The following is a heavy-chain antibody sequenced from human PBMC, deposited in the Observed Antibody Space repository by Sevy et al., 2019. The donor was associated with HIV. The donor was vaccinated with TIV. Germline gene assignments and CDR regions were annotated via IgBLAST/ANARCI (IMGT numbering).Heavy chain of an antibody. CDR2: IQYDGSNK. J-gene: IGHJ4*02. CDR1: GFSYSSYG. D-gene: IGHD2-21*01. CDR3: VKEGGGEGGDH. V-gene: IGHV3-30*02. Sequence: GGSLRLSCAASGFSYSSYGMHWVLQAPGKGLEWVAYIQYDGSNKDYADSVKGRFTISRDNSKNTLDLQMNSLRVEDTAVYYCVKEGGGEGGDHWGQGTLVTVSS.